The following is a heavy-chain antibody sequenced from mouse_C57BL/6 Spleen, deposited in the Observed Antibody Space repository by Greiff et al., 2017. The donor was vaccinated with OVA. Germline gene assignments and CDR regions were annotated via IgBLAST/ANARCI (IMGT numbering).Heavy chain of an antibody. Sequence: EVMLVESGGGLVQPGGSLKLSCAASGFTFSDYGMAWVRQAPRKGPEWVAFISNLAYSIYYADTVTGRFTISRENAKNTLYLEMSSLRSEDTAMYYCARVGTGTNAMDYWGQGTSVTVSS. CDR2: ISNLAYSI. J-gene: IGHJ4*01. D-gene: IGHD4-1*01. CDR1: GFTFSDYG. CDR3: ARVGTGTNAMDY. V-gene: IGHV5-15*01.